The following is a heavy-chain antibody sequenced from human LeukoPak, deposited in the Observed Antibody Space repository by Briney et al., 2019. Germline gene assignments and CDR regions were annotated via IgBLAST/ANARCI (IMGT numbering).Heavy chain of an antibody. CDR3: ATQYSSSSSQDY. D-gene: IGHD6-6*01. V-gene: IGHV4-39*01. J-gene: IGHJ4*02. Sequence: SETLSLTCTVSGGSISSSSYYWGWIRQPPGKGLEWIGSIYYSGSTYCNPSLKSRVTISVDTSKNQFSLKLSSVTAADTAVYYCATQYSSSSSQDYWGQGTLVTVSS. CDR1: GGSISSSSYY. CDR2: IYYSGST.